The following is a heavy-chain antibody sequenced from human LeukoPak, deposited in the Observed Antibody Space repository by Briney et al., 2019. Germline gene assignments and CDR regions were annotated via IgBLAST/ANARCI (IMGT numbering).Heavy chain of an antibody. J-gene: IGHJ4*02. CDR2: IYSGGSA. Sequence: SLRLSCAASGFTVSSNYMTWVRQAPGKGLEWVSVIYSGGSAYYSDSVKGRFTISRDNSKNTLYLQMNSLRAEDTAVYYCARELGATDYWGQGTLVTVSS. CDR1: GFTVSSNY. D-gene: IGHD1-26*01. CDR3: ARELGATDY. V-gene: IGHV3-53*01.